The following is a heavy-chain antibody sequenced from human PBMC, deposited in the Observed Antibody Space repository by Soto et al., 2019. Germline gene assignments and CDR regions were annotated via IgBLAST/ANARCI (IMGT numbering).Heavy chain of an antibody. D-gene: IGHD3-10*01. CDR3: AKVSVSGVVC. CDR1: GFTFSSYA. V-gene: IGHV3-23*01. J-gene: IGHJ4*02. CDR2: ISGSGGST. Sequence: ESLRLSCAASGFTFSSYAMSWVRQAPGKGLEWVSAISGSGGSTYYADSVRGRFTISRDNSKNTLYLQMNSLRAEDTAVYYCAKVSVSGVVCWGQGTLVTVSS.